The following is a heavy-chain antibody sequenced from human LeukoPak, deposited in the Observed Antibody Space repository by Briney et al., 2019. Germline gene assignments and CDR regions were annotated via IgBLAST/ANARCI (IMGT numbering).Heavy chain of an antibody. CDR2: IYHSGST. CDR3: ARCVVVVPAAHVTKANYYYMDV. J-gene: IGHJ6*03. CDR1: GYSISSGYY. V-gene: IGHV4-38-2*02. D-gene: IGHD2-2*01. Sequence: SETLSLTCTVSGYSISSGYYWGWIRQPPGKGLEWIGSIYHSGSTNYNPSLKSRVTMSVDTSKNQFSLKLSSVTAADTAVYYCARCVVVVPAAHVTKANYYYMDVWGKGTTVTVSS.